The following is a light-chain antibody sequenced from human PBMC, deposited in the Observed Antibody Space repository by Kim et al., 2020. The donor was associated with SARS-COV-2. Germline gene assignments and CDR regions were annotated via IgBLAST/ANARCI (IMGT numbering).Light chain of an antibody. CDR3: NSRVSNDYVV. Sequence: VALGQTVRITCQRDSLRSYYATWYQQKPGQAPKVVIYGKDNRPSGVPDRFSGSSSGNTAYLTITGTQAGDEADYYCNSRVSNDYVVFGGGTKVTVL. CDR1: SLRSYY. CDR2: GKD. V-gene: IGLV3-19*01. J-gene: IGLJ2*01.